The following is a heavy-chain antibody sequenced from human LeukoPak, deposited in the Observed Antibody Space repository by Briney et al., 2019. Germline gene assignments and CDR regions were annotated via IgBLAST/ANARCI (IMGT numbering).Heavy chain of an antibody. J-gene: IGHJ3*02. CDR2: IYYSGST. D-gene: IGHD3-22*01. Sequence: SETLSLTCTVSGGSISSYYWSWIRQPLRKGVEWIGYIYYSGSTNYNPSLKSRVTISLDTSKNQFSLKLSSVTAADTAVYYCARHGDYYDSSGYYYVLNAFDIWGQATMVTASS. CDR3: ARHGDYYDSSGYYYVLNAFDI. CDR1: GGSISSYY. V-gene: IGHV4-59*08.